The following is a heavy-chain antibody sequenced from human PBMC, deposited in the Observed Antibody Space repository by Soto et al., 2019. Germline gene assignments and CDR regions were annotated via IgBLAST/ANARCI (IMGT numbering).Heavy chain of an antibody. J-gene: IGHJ4*02. CDR1: GGSISSGGYS. Sequence: QLQLQESGSGLVKPSQTLSLTCAVSGGSISSGGYSWSWIRQPPGKGLEWIGYIYHSGSTYYNPSLXSXAXIXXDRSKNQFYLKLRSVPAADTAGYYCARGQVVAAQHWGQGTLVTVSS. D-gene: IGHD2-15*01. V-gene: IGHV4-30-2*01. CDR2: IYHSGST. CDR3: ARGQVVAAQH.